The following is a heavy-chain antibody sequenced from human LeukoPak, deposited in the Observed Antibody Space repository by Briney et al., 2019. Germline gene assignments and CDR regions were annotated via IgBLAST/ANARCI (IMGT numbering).Heavy chain of an antibody. J-gene: IGHJ4*02. CDR1: GGSLSSDNYY. Sequence: SETLSLTCNVSGGSLSSDNYYWGWIRQPPGKGLECVGGISYTGSTYYSPSFKSRVTLSLDTSKNQFSLKLSSVTAADTAVYYCARVSTVTTVYFDYWGQGTLVTVSS. CDR2: ISYTGST. V-gene: IGHV4-39*01. D-gene: IGHD4-17*01. CDR3: ARVSTVTTVYFDY.